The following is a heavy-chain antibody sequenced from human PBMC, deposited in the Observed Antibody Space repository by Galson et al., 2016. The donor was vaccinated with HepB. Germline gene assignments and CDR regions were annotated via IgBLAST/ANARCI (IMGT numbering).Heavy chain of an antibody. CDR3: AMRTTSDRAIWGLRTDY. V-gene: IGHV3-30*03. Sequence: SLRLSCAASGFTFSNRGMRWVRQAPGKGLEWVAADSMDGRRKFYADSVKGRFTISRDNSNNMLFLQMNSLRADDTAVYYCAMRTTSDRAIWGLRTDYWGQGTLVTVSS. D-gene: IGHD3-16*01. J-gene: IGHJ4*02. CDR2: DSMDGRRK. CDR1: GFTFSNRG.